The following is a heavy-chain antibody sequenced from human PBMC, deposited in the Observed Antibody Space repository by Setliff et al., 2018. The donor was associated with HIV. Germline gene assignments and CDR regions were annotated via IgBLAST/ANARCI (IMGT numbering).Heavy chain of an antibody. J-gene: IGHJ6*03. V-gene: IGHV1-8*01. Sequence: GASVKVSCKASGYTFTSYDINWVRQATGQGLEWMGWMSPNSGNAGYAQKFQGRVTMTRNTSISTAYMELSSLRSEDTAVYYCARGLAVAGKSYYYYYYMDVWGKGTTVTVS. CDR1: GYTFTSYD. CDR2: MSPNSGNA. CDR3: ARGLAVAGKSYYYYYYMDV. D-gene: IGHD6-19*01.